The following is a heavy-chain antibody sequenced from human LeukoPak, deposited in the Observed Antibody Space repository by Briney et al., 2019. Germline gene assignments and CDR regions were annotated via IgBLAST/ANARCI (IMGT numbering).Heavy chain of an antibody. D-gene: IGHD5-12*01. CDR2: IIPIFGTA. Sequence: SVKVSCKASGGTFISYAISWVRQAPGQGLEWMGGIIPIFGTANYAQKFQGRVTITADKSTSTAYMELSSLRSEDTAVYYCARDPYGGYRYLDYWGQGTLVTVSS. V-gene: IGHV1-69*06. J-gene: IGHJ4*02. CDR1: GGTFISYA. CDR3: ARDPYGGYRYLDY.